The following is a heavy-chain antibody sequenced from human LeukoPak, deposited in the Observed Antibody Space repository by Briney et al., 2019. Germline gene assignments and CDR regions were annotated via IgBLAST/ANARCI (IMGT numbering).Heavy chain of an antibody. CDR2: INHSEST. V-gene: IGHV4-34*01. J-gene: IGHJ6*02. Sequence: SETLSLTCAVYGGSFSGYYWSWIRQPPGKGLEWIGEINHSESTSYNPSLKSRVTISVDTSKNQFSLKLSSVTAADTAVYYCARDTWWGYRDYYYGMDVWGQGTTVTVSS. CDR1: GGSFSGYY. D-gene: IGHD3-16*02. CDR3: ARDTWWGYRDYYYGMDV.